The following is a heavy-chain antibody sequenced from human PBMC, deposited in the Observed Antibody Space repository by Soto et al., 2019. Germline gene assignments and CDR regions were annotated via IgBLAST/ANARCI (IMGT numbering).Heavy chain of an antibody. CDR2: ISTYNGNT. D-gene: IGHD3-16*02. CDR3: AREQSFYRNYYYGIDV. CDR1: GYSFTSYG. Sequence: QVQLVQSGAEVKKSGASVKVSCKASGYSFTSYGISWVRQAPGQGLEWMGWISTYNGNTYYAQKLQGRVTMTTDTSTRTVYMKLRRLRSDDTAVYYCAREQSFYRNYYYGIDVWGQGTTVTVSS. J-gene: IGHJ6*02. V-gene: IGHV1-18*01.